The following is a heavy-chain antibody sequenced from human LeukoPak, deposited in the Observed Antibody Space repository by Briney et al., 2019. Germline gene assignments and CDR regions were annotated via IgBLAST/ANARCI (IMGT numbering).Heavy chain of an antibody. V-gene: IGHV4-34*01. CDR2: INHSGST. J-gene: IGHJ4*02. CDR1: GGSFSGNY. Sequence: SETLSLTCDVYGGSFSGNYWSWIRQPPGKGLEWIGEINHSGSTNYNPSLKSRVTISVDTSKNQFSLKLSSVTAADTAVYYCARAPTYYYDSSGYYYKILYYFDYWGQGTLVTVSS. CDR3: ARAPTYYYDSSGYYYKILYYFDY. D-gene: IGHD3-22*01.